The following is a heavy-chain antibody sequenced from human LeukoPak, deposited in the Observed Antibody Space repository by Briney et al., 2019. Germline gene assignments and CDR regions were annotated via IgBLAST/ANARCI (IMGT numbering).Heavy chain of an antibody. CDR2: IYYSGST. Sequence: PSETLSLTCTVSGGSISSGDYYWSWIRQHPGKGLEWIGYIYYSGSTYYNPSLKSRVTISVDTSKNQFSLKLSSVTAADTAVYYCARGNYVWGSYRPSPDAFDIWGQGTMVTVSS. CDR3: ARGNYVWGSYRPSPDAFDI. J-gene: IGHJ3*02. D-gene: IGHD3-16*02. V-gene: IGHV4-31*03. CDR1: GGSISSGDYY.